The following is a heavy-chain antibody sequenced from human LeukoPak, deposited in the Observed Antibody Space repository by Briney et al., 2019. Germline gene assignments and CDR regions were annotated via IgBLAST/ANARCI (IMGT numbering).Heavy chain of an antibody. CDR3: AIDEPNYAPYDFDY. D-gene: IGHD4/OR15-4a*01. J-gene: IGHJ4*02. V-gene: IGHV3-15*01. CDR2: IKSKVDGETT. Sequence: GGSLRLSCAASRFSFSNAWMNWVRQAPGKGLEWVGRIKSKVDGETTDYAAPVKGRFTISRDDSNNMVYLQMNSLKIEDTAVYYCAIDEPNYAPYDFDYWGQGTLVTVSS. CDR1: RFSFSNAW.